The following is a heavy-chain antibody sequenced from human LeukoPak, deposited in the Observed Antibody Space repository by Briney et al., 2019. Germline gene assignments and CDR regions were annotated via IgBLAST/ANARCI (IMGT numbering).Heavy chain of an antibody. J-gene: IGHJ4*02. CDR3: ARQGGSVLHYSDY. Sequence: PSETLPLTCTVSGGSISSSSYYWGWIRQPPGKGLEWIGSIYYSGSTYYNPSLKSRVTISVDTSKNQFSLKLSSVTAADTAVYYCARQGGSVLHYSDYWGQGTLVTVS. V-gene: IGHV4-39*01. CDR2: IYYSGST. D-gene: IGHD5-12*01. CDR1: GGSISSSSYY.